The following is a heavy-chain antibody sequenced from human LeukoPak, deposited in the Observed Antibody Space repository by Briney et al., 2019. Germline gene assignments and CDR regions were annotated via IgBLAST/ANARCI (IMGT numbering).Heavy chain of an antibody. CDR1: GYTFTSYY. Sequence: ASVKVSCEASGYTFTSYYMHWVRQAPGQGLGWMGIINPSGGSTSYAQKFQGRVTMTRDTSTSTVYMELSSLRSEDTAVYYCASSIVVVTGRFDYWGQGTLVTVSS. CDR3: ASSIVVVTGRFDY. CDR2: INPSGGST. J-gene: IGHJ4*02. D-gene: IGHD2-21*02. V-gene: IGHV1-46*01.